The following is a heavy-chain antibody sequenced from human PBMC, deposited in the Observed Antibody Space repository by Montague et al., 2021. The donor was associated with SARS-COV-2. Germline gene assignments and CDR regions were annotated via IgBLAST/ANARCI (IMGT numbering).Heavy chain of an antibody. D-gene: IGHD2-15*01. CDR1: GRSFGGYY. V-gene: IGHV4-34*01. CDR2: INHSGST. CDR3: ARGPVDDNCSGGSCYSRYYYGMDV. J-gene: IGHJ6*02. Sequence: SETLSLTCAVYGRSFGGYYWSWIRQPPGKGLEWIGEINHSGSTNYNPSLKSRVTISVDTSKNQFSLKLSSVTAADTAVYYCARGPVDDNCSGGSCYSRYYYGMDVWGQGTTVTVSS.